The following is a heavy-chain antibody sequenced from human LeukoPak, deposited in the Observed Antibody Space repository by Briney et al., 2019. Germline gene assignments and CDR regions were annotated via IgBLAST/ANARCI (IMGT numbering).Heavy chain of an antibody. CDR2: IYTSGST. CDR1: GGSISSGSYY. D-gene: IGHD3-10*01. J-gene: IGHJ3*02. CDR3: ARAIGRWPGENAFDI. Sequence: SETLSLTCTVSGGSISSGSYYWSWIRQPAGKGLEWIGRIYTSGSTNYNPSLKSRVTISVDTSKNQFSLKLSSVTAADTAVYYCARAIGRWPGENAFDIWGQGTMVTVSS. V-gene: IGHV4-61*02.